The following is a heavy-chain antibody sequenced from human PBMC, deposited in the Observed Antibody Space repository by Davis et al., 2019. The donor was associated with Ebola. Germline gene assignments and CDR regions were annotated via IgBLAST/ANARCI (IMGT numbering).Heavy chain of an antibody. CDR3: AREGYGSGGDY. D-gene: IGHD3-10*01. CDR1: GGSFRGYY. V-gene: IGHV4-34*01. CDR2: INHSGST. Sequence: MPSETLSLTCAVYGGSFRGYYWSWIRQPPGKGLEWIGEINHSGSTNYNPSLKSRVTITVDTSKNQFSLKLSSVTAAETAVYYCAREGYGSGGDYWGQGNLVTVSS. J-gene: IGHJ4*02.